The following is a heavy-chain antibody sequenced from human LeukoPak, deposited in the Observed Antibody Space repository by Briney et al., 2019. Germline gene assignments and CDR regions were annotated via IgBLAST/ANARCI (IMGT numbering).Heavy chain of an antibody. J-gene: IGHJ6*02. CDR3: ARGTVYCSGGSRYSEYYGMDV. D-gene: IGHD2-15*01. CDR1: GGSISSYY. V-gene: IGHV4-59*01. Sequence: SETLSLTCTVSGGSISSYYWSWIRQPPGKGLEWIGYIYYSGSTNYNPSLKSRVTISVDTSKNQFSLKLSSVTAADTAVYYCARGTVYCSGGSRYSEYYGMDVWGQGTTVTVSS. CDR2: IYYSGST.